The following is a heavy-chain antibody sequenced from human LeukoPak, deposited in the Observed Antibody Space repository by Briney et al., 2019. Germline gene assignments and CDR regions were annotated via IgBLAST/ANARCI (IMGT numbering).Heavy chain of an antibody. CDR1: GFSFSSHG. Sequence: GGSLRLSCAASGFSFSSHGMSWVRQAPGKGLEWVSGIIGGAGSIYYADSVKGRFTISRDNAENSLYLQMNSLRAEDTAVYYCARGEVRGITFDYWGQGTLITVSS. CDR2: IIGGAGSI. V-gene: IGHV3-23*01. D-gene: IGHD3-10*01. CDR3: ARGEVRGITFDY. J-gene: IGHJ4*02.